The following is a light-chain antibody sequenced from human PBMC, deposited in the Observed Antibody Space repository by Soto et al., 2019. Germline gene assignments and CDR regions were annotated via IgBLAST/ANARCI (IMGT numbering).Light chain of an antibody. CDR1: QSVSSSF. Sequence: EIVLTQSPGTLSLSPGERATLSCRASQSVSSSFLAWYQQKPGQAPRLLVYGASGRATGIPDRFSGSGSGTDFTLTITRLEPEDFAVNYCQQYGNSPITFGQGTRLEIK. V-gene: IGKV3-20*01. CDR2: GAS. J-gene: IGKJ5*01. CDR3: QQYGNSPIT.